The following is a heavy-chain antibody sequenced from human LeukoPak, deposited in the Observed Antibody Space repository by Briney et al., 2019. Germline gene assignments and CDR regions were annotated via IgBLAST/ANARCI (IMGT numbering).Heavy chain of an antibody. J-gene: IGHJ4*02. Sequence: SETLSLTCTVSGGSISSYYWSWIRQPAGKGLEWIGRIYTSGSTNYNPSLKSRVTMSVDTSKNQFSLKLSSVTAADTAVYYCASGLTLRWPHTYYFAYWGQGTLVTVSS. CDR1: GGSISSYY. D-gene: IGHD4-17*01. V-gene: IGHV4-4*07. CDR2: IYTSGST. CDR3: ASGLTLRWPHTYYFAY.